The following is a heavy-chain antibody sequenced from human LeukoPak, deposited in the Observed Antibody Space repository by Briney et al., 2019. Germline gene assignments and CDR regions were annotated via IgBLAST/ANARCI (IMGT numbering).Heavy chain of an antibody. J-gene: IGHJ3*02. V-gene: IGHV4-59*08. CDR3: ARARYSNSWYAVDI. CDR2: IYHTGSN. D-gene: IGHD6-13*01. Sequence: SETLSLTCIVSGGAISSYYWSWIRQPPGKGLEWIGYIYHTGSNNYSPSLKSRVTMSVDTSKNQFSLKLSSVTAADTAVYYCARARYSNSWYAVDIWGQGTMVTVSS. CDR1: GGAISSYY.